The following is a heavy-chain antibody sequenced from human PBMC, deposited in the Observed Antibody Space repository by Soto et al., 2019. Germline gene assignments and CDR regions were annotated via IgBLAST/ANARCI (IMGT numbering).Heavy chain of an antibody. J-gene: IGHJ3*02. CDR2: IYPGDSDT. D-gene: IGHD3-3*01. CDR3: ATMPYYYFWSGPTAFDI. V-gene: IGHV5-51*01. Sequence: PGESLKISCKGSGYSFTSYWIGWVRQMPGKGLEWMGIIYPGDSDTRYSPSFQGQVTISADKSISTAYLQWSSLKASDTAMYYCATMPYYYFWSGPTAFDIWGQGTMVTVSS. CDR1: GYSFTSYW.